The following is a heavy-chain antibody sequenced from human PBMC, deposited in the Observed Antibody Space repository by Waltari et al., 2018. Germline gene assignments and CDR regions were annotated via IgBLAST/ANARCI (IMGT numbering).Heavy chain of an antibody. Sequence: QVQLVQSGSEVKKPGASVKLSCKASGYNFILHYLHWVGQAPGQGLKWMGIINPTGGSTSYAQNFQGRVTMTRDTSTSTVYMDLSSLRSDDTAVYYCARGGRGWYDWFDPWGQGTLVTVSS. D-gene: IGHD6-19*01. CDR3: ARGGRGWYDWFDP. CDR1: GYNFILHY. J-gene: IGHJ5*02. V-gene: IGHV1-46*01. CDR2: INPTGGST.